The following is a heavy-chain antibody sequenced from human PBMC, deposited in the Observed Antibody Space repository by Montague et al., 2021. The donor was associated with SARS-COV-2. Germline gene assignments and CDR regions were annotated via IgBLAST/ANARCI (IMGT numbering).Heavy chain of an antibody. D-gene: IGHD6-19*01. CDR2: ISISGST. V-gene: IGHV4-61*02. Sequence: TLSLTCTVSGGSISSGIYYWSWIRQPPGKRLEWIGRISISGSTNYNPSLNSRVTISVHTSKNQFSLKLNSVTAADTAVYYCARDIAVAGLFDYWGQGTLVTVSS. CDR1: GGSISSGIYY. J-gene: IGHJ4*02. CDR3: ARDIAVAGLFDY.